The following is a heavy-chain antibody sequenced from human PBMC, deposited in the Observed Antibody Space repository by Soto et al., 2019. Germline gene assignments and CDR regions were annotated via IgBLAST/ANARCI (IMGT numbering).Heavy chain of an antibody. CDR3: ARNYGDYFDWYFDL. CDR2: ISSSSSYI. CDR1: GFTFSSYS. J-gene: IGHJ2*01. V-gene: IGHV3-21*01. Sequence: PGGSLRLSCAASGFTFSSYSMNWVRQAPGKGLEWVSSISSSSSYIYYADSVKGRFTISRDNAKNSLYLQMNSLRAEDTAVYYCARNYGDYFDWYFDLWGRGTLVTVSS. D-gene: IGHD4-17*01.